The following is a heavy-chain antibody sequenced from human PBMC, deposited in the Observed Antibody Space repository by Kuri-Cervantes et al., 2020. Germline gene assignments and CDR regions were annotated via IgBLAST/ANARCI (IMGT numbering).Heavy chain of an antibody. V-gene: IGHV3-23*01. Sequence: LSLTCAASGFSFDDYAMHWVRQAPGKGLEWVSVISGSGGSTYYADSLKGRFTISRDNSKNTLYLQMNSLRAEDTAVYYCAKDHYYYYYMDVWGKGTTVTVSS. CDR3: AKDHYYYYYMDV. CDR2: ISGSGGST. CDR1: GFSFDDYA. J-gene: IGHJ6*03.